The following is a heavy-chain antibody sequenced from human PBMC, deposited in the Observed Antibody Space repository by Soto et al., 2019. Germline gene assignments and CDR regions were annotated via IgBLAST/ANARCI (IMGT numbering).Heavy chain of an antibody. CDR1: GCSISSGDYY. J-gene: IGHJ4*02. D-gene: IGHD3-3*01. Sequence: QVQLQESGPGLVKPSQTLSLTCTVSGCSISSGDYYWSWIRQPPGKGLEWIGYSYYSGSSYYNPSLRSRVTISVDTSKNQFSLKLSSVTAADTAVYYCARAGTYDFQRGGYDYWGQGTLVTVSS. V-gene: IGHV4-30-4*01. CDR2: SYYSGSS. CDR3: ARAGTYDFQRGGYDY.